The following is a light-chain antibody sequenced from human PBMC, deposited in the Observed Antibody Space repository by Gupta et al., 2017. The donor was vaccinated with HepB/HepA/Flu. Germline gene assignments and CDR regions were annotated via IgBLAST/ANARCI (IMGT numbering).Light chain of an antibody. CDR3: LQANYLPFT. CDR1: QNIGNY. V-gene: IGKV1D-12*01. J-gene: IGKJ5*01. Sequence: DIQMTQSPSSLSASVGDRVTFACRASQNIGNYFAWYQQKPGKAPKLVIWDAYTLHTGVPSRFSGTRSGTDYTLTINSLQPEDFATYYCLQANYLPFTFGQGTRLEIK. CDR2: DAY.